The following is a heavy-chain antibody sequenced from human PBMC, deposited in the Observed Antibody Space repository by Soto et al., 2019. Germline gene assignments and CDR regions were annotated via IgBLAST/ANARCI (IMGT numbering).Heavy chain of an antibody. Sequence: PXESLLLSCAASGFTFSSYSMNWVRQAPGRGLEWVSSISSSSSYIYYADSVKGRFTISRDNAKNSLYLQMNSLRAEDTAVYYCARGREYRGYYYGMDVWGQGTTVTVSS. CDR3: ARGREYRGYYYGMDV. D-gene: IGHD3-16*02. J-gene: IGHJ6*02. V-gene: IGHV3-21*01. CDR2: ISSSSSYI. CDR1: GFTFSSYS.